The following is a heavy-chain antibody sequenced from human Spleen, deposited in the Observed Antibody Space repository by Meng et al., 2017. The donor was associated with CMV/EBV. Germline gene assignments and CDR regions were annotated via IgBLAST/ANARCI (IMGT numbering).Heavy chain of an antibody. CDR3: ARKGGGTNPMYYYGLDV. J-gene: IGHJ6*02. V-gene: IGHV3-74*01. D-gene: IGHD1-14*01. CDR2: INSDGSST. Sequence: GGSLRLSCAASGFTFSSYWMHWVRQAPGKGLVWVSRINSDGSSTSYADSVKGRFTIYTDISKSTLYLQMDSLRADDTAVYYCARKGGGTNPMYYYGLDVWAKGPRSPSP. CDR1: GFTFSSYW.